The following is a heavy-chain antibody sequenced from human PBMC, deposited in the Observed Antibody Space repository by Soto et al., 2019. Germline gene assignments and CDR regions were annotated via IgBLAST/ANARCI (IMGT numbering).Heavy chain of an antibody. CDR1: GFDFRSYW. Sequence: PGGSLRLSCAASGFDFRSYWMSWVRQAPGRRPEWVANIKQDGSEIYYLDSVRGRFDISRDNAKNSLYLQMNSLTAEDTAVYYCTRDSRNSEYSWSDDWGQGTLVTVAS. V-gene: IGHV3-7*04. J-gene: IGHJ1*01. CDR2: IKQDGSEI. D-gene: IGHD3-3*01. CDR3: TRDSRNSEYSWSDD.